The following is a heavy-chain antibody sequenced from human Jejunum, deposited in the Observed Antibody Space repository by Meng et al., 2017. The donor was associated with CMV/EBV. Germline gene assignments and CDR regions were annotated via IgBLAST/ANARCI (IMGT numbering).Heavy chain of an antibody. CDR2: ISSDSNFI. CDR1: GFTFSSYS. J-gene: IGHJ4*02. D-gene: IGHD6-13*01. V-gene: IGHV3-21*01. CDR3: ARSPPISRWDY. Sequence: EVELVGSGGGLVKPGGSLRLYCVDSGFTFSSYSMNWVRQAPGEGLEWVASISSDSNFIYYADSVKGRFTISRDNAKNSLYLQMNSLRAEDTAVYSCARSPPISRWDYWGQGTLVTVSS.